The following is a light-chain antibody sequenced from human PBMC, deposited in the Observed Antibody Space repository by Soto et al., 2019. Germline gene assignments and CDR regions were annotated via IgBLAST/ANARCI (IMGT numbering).Light chain of an antibody. CDR3: QQYKNWRT. J-gene: IGKJ1*01. V-gene: IGKV3-15*01. CDR2: GAS. CDR1: QSVSRN. Sequence: PSQSVSRNLARSQPKPGQAPRLLLCGASISATGIPVRFRGSGSRTEFTLNLTSLQSEDVAVYYCQQYKNWRTFGQGTKVDIK.